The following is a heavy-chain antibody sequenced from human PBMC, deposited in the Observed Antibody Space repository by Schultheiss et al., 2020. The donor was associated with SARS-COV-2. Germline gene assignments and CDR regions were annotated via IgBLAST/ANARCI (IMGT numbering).Heavy chain of an antibody. Sequence: SETLSLTCTVSGGSISGYYWSWIRQPPGKGLEWIGYIYYSGSTYYNPSLKSRLTMSVDTSKNQFSLKLSSVTAADTAVYYCARASTDIVATSNYYGMDVWGQGTTVTVSS. CDR1: GGSISGYY. J-gene: IGHJ6*02. D-gene: IGHD5-12*01. CDR2: IYYSGST. CDR3: ARASTDIVATSNYYGMDV. V-gene: IGHV4-59*12.